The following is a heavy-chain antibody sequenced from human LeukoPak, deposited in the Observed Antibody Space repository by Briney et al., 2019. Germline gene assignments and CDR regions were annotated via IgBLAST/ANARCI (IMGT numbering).Heavy chain of an antibody. CDR3: AKGPYSSSHSEFDH. CDR2: ISGSGGST. CDR1: GFTFSSYG. Sequence: GGSLRLSCAASGFTFSSYGMSWVRQAPGKGLEWVSAISGSGGSTYYADSVRGRFTISRDNAKNSLYLQMNSLRAEDTAVYYCAKGPYSSSHSEFDHWGQGTLVTVSS. V-gene: IGHV3-23*01. D-gene: IGHD6-19*01. J-gene: IGHJ4*02.